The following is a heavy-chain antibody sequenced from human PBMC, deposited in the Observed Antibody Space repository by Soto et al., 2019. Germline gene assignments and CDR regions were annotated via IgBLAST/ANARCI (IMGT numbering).Heavy chain of an antibody. V-gene: IGHV1-24*01. CDR3: ATDLVAGTTSPYYYYGMDV. D-gene: IGHD1-7*01. CDR2: FDPEDGET. Sequence: ASVKVSCKVSGYTLTELSMHWVRQAPGKGLEWMGGFDPEDGETIYAQKFQGRVTMTEDTSTDTAYMELSSLRSEDTAVYYCATDLVAGTTSPYYYYGMDVWGQGTTATVSS. CDR1: GYTLTELS. J-gene: IGHJ6*02.